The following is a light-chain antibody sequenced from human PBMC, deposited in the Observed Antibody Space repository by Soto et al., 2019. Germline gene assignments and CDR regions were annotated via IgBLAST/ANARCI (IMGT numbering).Light chain of an antibody. J-gene: IGLJ1*01. CDR3: SSYTSSSTPGV. CDR1: SSDVGGYNY. V-gene: IGLV2-14*01. CDR2: EVS. Sequence: QSALTQPASVSGSPRQSITISCTGTSSDVGGYNYVSWYQQHPGKAPKLMIYEVSNRPSGVSNRFSGSKSGNTASLTISGPQAEDEADYYCSSYTSSSTPGVFGTGTKLTVL.